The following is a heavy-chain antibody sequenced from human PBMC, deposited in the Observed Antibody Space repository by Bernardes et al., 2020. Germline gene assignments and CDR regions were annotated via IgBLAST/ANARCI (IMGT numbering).Heavy chain of an antibody. D-gene: IGHD6-13*01. Sequence: GGSLRLSCAASGFTFSSYSMNWVRQAPGKGLEWVSSISSSSSYIYYADSVKGRFTISRDNAKNSLYLQMNSLRAEDTAVYYCARDPGSSWHGGYYYYYMDVWGKGTTVTVSS. CDR1: GFTFSSYS. CDR3: ARDPGSSWHGGYYYYYMDV. CDR2: ISSSSSYI. J-gene: IGHJ6*03. V-gene: IGHV3-21*01.